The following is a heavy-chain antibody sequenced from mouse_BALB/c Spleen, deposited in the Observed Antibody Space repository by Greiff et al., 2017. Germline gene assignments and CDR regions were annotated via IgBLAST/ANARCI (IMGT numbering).Heavy chain of an antibody. J-gene: IGHJ2*01. CDR2: IDPFNGGT. CDR3: ARGITKFDY. CDR1: GYSFTSYY. Sequence: EVQLQPSGPELMKPGASVKISCKASGYSFTSYYMHWVKQSHGKSLEWIGYIDPFNGGTSYNQKFKGKATLTVDKSSSTAYMHLSSLTSEDSAVYYCARGITKFDYWGQGTTLTVSS. D-gene: IGHD1-1*01. V-gene: IGHV1S135*01.